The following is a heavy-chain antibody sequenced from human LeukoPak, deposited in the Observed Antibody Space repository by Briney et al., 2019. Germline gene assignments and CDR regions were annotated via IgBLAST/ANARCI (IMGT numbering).Heavy chain of an antibody. CDR1: GYTFTGYY. D-gene: IGHD5-24*01. J-gene: IGHJ6*03. V-gene: IGHV1-46*01. CDR2: INPSGGST. CDR3: ARTDLERYYYMGV. Sequence: ASVKVSCKASGYTFTGYYMHWVRQAPGQGLEWMGIINPSGGSTSYAQKFQGRVTMTRDMSTSTVYMELSSLRSEDTAVYYCARTDLERYYYMGVWGKGTTVTVSS.